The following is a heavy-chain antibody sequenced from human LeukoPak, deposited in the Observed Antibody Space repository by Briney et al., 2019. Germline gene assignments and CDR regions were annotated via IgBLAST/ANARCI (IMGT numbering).Heavy chain of an antibody. CDR3: ARQGTYYDFWSGRRYLRYYFDY. J-gene: IGHJ4*02. CDR1: GYTFTSYY. CDR2: INPSGGST. D-gene: IGHD3-3*01. V-gene: IGHV1-46*01. Sequence: ASVKVSCKASGYTFTSYYMHWVRRAPGQGLEWMGIINPSGGSTSYAQKFQGRVTMTRDTSTSTVYMELSSLRSEDTAVYYCARQGTYYDFWSGRRYLRYYFDYWGQGTLVTVSS.